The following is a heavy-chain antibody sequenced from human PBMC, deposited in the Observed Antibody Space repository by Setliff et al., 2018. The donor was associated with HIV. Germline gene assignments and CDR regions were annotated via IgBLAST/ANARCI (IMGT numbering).Heavy chain of an antibody. D-gene: IGHD6-19*01. CDR2: IYTSGIT. Sequence: PSETLSLTCNVSGASTNAYFLSWVRHPAGKGLGWIGHIYTSGITNHNPSLKSRVTMSLDTSKEQFSLRLRSVTAADTAIYYCAREPSPSQWQPLYFDVWGRGILVTVSS. CDR1: GASTNAYF. CDR3: AREPSPSQWQPLYFDV. V-gene: IGHV4-4*07. J-gene: IGHJ4*02.